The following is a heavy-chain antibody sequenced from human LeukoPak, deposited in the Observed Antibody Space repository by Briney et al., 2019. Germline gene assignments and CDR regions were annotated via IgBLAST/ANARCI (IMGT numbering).Heavy chain of an antibody. J-gene: IGHJ4*02. Sequence: PGRSLRLSCAATGFTFSNYAIHWGRQAPGKGLEWVAFISDDGSRQHYADSVKGRFTISRDNSKNTLYLQMNSLRAEDTAVYYCAKDTTGEFGPDYWGQGTLVTVSS. CDR3: AKDTTGEFGPDY. D-gene: IGHD7-27*01. CDR2: ISDDGSRQ. CDR1: GFTFSNYA. V-gene: IGHV3-30-3*01.